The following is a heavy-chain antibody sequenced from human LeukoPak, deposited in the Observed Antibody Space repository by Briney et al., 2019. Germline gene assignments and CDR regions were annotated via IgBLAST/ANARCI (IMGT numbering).Heavy chain of an antibody. CDR2: ISYDGSNK. V-gene: IGHV3-30-3*02. CDR3: AKEWLVGYYYGMDV. Sequence: GGSLRLSCAASGFTFSSYAMHWVRQAPGKGLEWVAVISYDGSNKYYADSVKGRFTISRDNSKNTLYLQMNSLRAEDTAVYYCAKEWLVGYYYGMDVWGQGTTVTVSS. D-gene: IGHD6-19*01. CDR1: GFTFSSYA. J-gene: IGHJ6*02.